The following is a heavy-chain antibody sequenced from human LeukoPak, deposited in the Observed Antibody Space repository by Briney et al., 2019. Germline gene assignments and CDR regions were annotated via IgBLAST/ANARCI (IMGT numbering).Heavy chain of an antibody. CDR1: GGSISSYY. CDR3: ARAPAAAGRDGWFDP. CDR2: IYYSGST. D-gene: IGHD6-13*01. V-gene: IGHV4-59*08. Sequence: PSETLSLTCTVSGGSISSYYWSWIRQPPGKGLEWIGYIYYSGSTNYNPSLKSRVTISVDTSKNQFSLKLSSVTAADTAVYYCARAPAAAGRDGWFDPWGRGTLVTVSS. J-gene: IGHJ5*02.